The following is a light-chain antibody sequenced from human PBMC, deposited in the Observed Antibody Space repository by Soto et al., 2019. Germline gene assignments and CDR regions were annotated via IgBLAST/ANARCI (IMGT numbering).Light chain of an antibody. V-gene: IGKV4-1*01. J-gene: IGKJ1*01. CDR1: QSVLFNSSNKNY. CDR2: WAS. CDR3: QQYYTTPLT. Sequence: DFVMTQSPDSLAVSLGERATINCKSSQSVLFNSSNKNYLASYQHKPGQSPKLLIHWASVRDSGVPDRFSGSGSGTDFTLTITNLQAEDVAVYYCQQYYTTPLTFGQGTKVEIK.